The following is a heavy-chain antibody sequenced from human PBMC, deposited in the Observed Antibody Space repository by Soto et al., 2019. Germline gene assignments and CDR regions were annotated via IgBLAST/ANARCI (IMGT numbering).Heavy chain of an antibody. CDR1: GFTFTNYW. CDR3: ASQRNLGAHDY. J-gene: IGHJ4*02. D-gene: IGHD1-1*01. Sequence: GESLKISCAASGFTFTNYWMSWVRQAPGKGLEWVANVRQDGSVKYYVDSIKGRFTISRDNARNLVFLEMNGLRVEDTAMYFCASQRNLGAHDYWGQGTLVTVSS. CDR2: VRQDGSVK. V-gene: IGHV3-7*01.